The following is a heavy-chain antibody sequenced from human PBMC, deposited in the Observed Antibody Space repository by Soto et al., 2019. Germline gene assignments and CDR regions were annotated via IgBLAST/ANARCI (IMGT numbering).Heavy chain of an antibody. Sequence: GASVKVSCKASGYTFISYGISWVRQAPGQGLEWMGWISAYNGNTNYAQKLQGRVTMTTDTSTSTAYMELRSLRSDDTAVYYCARDSRTYYDFWSGYSDYWGQGTLVTVSS. V-gene: IGHV1-18*01. CDR1: GYTFISYG. J-gene: IGHJ4*02. CDR3: ARDSRTYYDFWSGYSDY. CDR2: ISAYNGNT. D-gene: IGHD3-3*01.